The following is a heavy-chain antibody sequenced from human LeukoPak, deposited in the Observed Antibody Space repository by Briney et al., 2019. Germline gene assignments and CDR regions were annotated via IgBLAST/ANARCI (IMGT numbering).Heavy chain of an antibody. CDR3: TRGSIAYYYMDV. CDR1: GGSISSSNW. CDR2: IYYSGST. Sequence: SGTLSLTCAVSGGSISSSNWWSWVRQPPGKGLEWIGSIYYSGSTYYNPSLKSRVTISVDTSKNQFSLKLSSVTAADTAVYYCTRGSIAYYYMDVWGKGTTVTISS. V-gene: IGHV4-4*02. D-gene: IGHD3-22*01. J-gene: IGHJ6*03.